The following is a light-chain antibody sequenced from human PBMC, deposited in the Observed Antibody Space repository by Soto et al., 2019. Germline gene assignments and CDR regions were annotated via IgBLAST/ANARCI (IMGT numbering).Light chain of an antibody. CDR1: QSISSW. J-gene: IGKJ2*03. V-gene: IGKV1-5*03. CDR3: QQYSSYYS. CDR2: KAS. Sequence: DIQMTQSPSTLSASVGDRVTVTCRASQSISSWLAWYQQKPGKAPKLLIYKASSLESGVPSRFSGSGSGTEFTLTISSLQPDDFATYYCQQYSSYYSFGQGNKLEIK.